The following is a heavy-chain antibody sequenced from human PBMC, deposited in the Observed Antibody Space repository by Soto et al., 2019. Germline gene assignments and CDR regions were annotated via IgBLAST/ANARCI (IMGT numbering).Heavy chain of an antibody. CDR3: ARVATTGRGTDY. Sequence: EVQLVESGGGLFQPGGSLRLSCAASGFTFSSHGMYWVRQAPGKGLEWVATITEDGSNEYYVDSVRGRFTISRDNSKNSLFLQMNSLRAEDTAVYSCARVATTGRGTDYWGQGTLVTVSS. D-gene: IGHD1-1*01. CDR1: GFTFSSHG. V-gene: IGHV3-7*04. CDR2: ITEDGSNE. J-gene: IGHJ4*02.